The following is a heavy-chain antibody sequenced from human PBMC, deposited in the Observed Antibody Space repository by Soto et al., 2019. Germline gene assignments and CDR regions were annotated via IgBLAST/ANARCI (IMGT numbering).Heavy chain of an antibody. V-gene: IGHV3-23*01. CDR2: ISGSGGST. J-gene: IGHJ4*02. D-gene: IGHD3-16*01. CDR1: GFTFSSYA. Sequence: GGSLRLSCAASGFTFSSYAMSWVRQAPGKGLEWVSAISGSGGSTYYADSVKGRFTISRDNSKNTLYLQMNSLRAEDTAVYYCAKDSSYDYIWGSYGEYFDYWGQGTLVTVSS. CDR3: AKDSSYDYIWGSYGEYFDY.